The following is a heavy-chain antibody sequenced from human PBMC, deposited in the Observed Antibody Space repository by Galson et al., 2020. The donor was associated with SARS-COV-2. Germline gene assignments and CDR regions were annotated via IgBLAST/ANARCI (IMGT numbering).Heavy chain of an antibody. CDR2: ISSSGSST. D-gene: IGHD6-6*01. V-gene: IGHV3-23*01. CDR3: ATHGGSAARGVDV. Sequence: GRSLRLSCAASGFTFNTYAMTWVRQAPGKGLEWVSAISSSGSSTYYADSVKGRFTISRDNSKDTLYLQMNSLRAKDTALYYCATHGGSAARGVDVWGQGTTVTVSS. CDR1: GFTFNTYA. J-gene: IGHJ6*02.